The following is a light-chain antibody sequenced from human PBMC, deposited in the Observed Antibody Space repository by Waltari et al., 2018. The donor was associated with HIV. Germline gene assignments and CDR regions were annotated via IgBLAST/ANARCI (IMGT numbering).Light chain of an antibody. CDR2: KAS. Sequence: DLEMTQSPSTLPLSLGDRGPITCRASQTISSSLAWYQQRPGTAPKLLIYKASSLEDGVPSRFSGSGSGTEFTLTISSLQPDDIAVYFCQQYSAFPFTFGQGTKLEI. J-gene: IGKJ2*01. CDR3: QQYSAFPFT. V-gene: IGKV1-5*03. CDR1: QTISSS.